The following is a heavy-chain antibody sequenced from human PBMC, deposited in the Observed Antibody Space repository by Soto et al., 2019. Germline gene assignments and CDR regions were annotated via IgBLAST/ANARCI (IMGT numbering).Heavy chain of an antibody. V-gene: IGHV6-1*01. CDR2: TYYRSKWYN. CDR1: GDSVSSNSAA. J-gene: IGHJ4*02. D-gene: IGHD1-26*01. CDR3: ARAGGVGATSDFDY. Sequence: QSQTLSLTCAISGDSVSSNSAAWNWIRQSPSRGLEWLGRTYYRSKWYNDYAVSVKSRITINPDTSKNQFSLQLNSVTPEDSAVYYCARAGGVGATSDFDYWGQGTLVTVSS.